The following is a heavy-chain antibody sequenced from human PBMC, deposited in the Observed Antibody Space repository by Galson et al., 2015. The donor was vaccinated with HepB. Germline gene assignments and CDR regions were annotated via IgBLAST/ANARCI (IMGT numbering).Heavy chain of an antibody. CDR1: GYTFTSYG. CDR3: ARCDIVVVPAAILASLSCSIDY. V-gene: IGHV1-18*01. Sequence: QSGAEVKKPGASVKVSCKASGYTFTSYGISWVRQAPGQGLEWMGWISAYNGNTNYAQKLQGRVTMTTDTSTSTAYMELRSLRSDDTAVYYCARCDIVVVPAAILASLSCSIDYWGQGTLVTVSS. CDR2: ISAYNGNT. J-gene: IGHJ4*02. D-gene: IGHD2-2*01.